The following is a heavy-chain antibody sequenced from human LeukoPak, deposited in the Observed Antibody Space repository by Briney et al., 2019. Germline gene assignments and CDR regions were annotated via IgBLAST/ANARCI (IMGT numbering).Heavy chain of an antibody. Sequence: SETLSLTCTVSGGSISSYYWSWIRQPPGKGLEWIGYTYYSGSTNYNPSLKSRVTISVDTSKNQFSLKLSSVTAADTAVYYCARAPRGYSYDFDYWGQGTLVTVSS. CDR3: ARAPRGYSYDFDY. D-gene: IGHD5-18*01. V-gene: IGHV4-59*01. J-gene: IGHJ4*02. CDR2: TYYSGST. CDR1: GGSISSYY.